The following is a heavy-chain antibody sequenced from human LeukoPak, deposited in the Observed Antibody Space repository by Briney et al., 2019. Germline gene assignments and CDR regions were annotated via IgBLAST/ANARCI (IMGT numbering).Heavy chain of an antibody. Sequence: GGSLRLSCAASGFTFSSNWMHWVRQAPGKGLVWVSRIKGDGSSTSYADSVKGRFTISRDNSRSTLYLQMNSLRPEDTAIYYCAREGYYGSGSPPSLYFDYWGQGTLVTVSS. CDR2: IKGDGSST. J-gene: IGHJ4*02. CDR3: AREGYYGSGSPPSLYFDY. D-gene: IGHD3-10*01. V-gene: IGHV3-74*01. CDR1: GFTFSSNW.